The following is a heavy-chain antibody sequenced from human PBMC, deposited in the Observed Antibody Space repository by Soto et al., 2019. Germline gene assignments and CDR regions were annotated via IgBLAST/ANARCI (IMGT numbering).Heavy chain of an antibody. CDR1: GGTFSSYA. J-gene: IGHJ5*02. D-gene: IGHD6-13*01. CDR2: IIPIFGTA. Sequence: SVKVSCKASGGTFSSYAISGVLQSPGQGLEWMGGIIPIFGTANYAQKFQGRVTITADESTSTAYMELSSLRSEDTAVYYCARDYSSSLNWFDPWGQGTRVTSPQ. V-gene: IGHV1-69*13. CDR3: ARDYSSSLNWFDP.